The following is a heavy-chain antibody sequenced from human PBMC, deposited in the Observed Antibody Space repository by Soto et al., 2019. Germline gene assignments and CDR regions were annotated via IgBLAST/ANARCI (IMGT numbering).Heavy chain of an antibody. D-gene: IGHD3-22*01. V-gene: IGHV4-30-4*01. Sequence: QVQLQESGPGLVKPSQTLSLTCTVSGGSISSGDYYWSWIRQPPGKGLEWIGYIYYSGSTYYNPSHKRRVTISVDTSKHQFSLKLSSVTAADTAVYYCARETYYYDSSGYYGYWGQGTLVTVSS. CDR2: IYYSGST. CDR3: ARETYYYDSSGYYGY. CDR1: GGSISSGDYY. J-gene: IGHJ4*02.